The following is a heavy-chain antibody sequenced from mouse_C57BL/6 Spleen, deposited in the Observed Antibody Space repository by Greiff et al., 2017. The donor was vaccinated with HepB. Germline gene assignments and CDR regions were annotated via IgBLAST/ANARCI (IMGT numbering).Heavy chain of an antibody. V-gene: IGHV1-82*01. CDR3: ARDDYYYGSRYYAMDY. D-gene: IGHD1-1*01. CDR1: GYAFSSSW. CDR2: IYPGDGDT. Sequence: VQLQQSGPELVQPGASVKISCKASGYAFSSSWMNWVKQRPGKGLEWIGRIYPGDGDTNYNGKFKGKATLTADKSSSTAYMQLSSLTSEDSAVYFCARDDYYYGSRYYAMDYWGQGTSVTVSS. J-gene: IGHJ4*01.